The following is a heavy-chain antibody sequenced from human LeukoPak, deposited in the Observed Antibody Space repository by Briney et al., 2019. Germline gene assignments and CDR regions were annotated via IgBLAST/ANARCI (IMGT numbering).Heavy chain of an antibody. D-gene: IGHD3-9*01. CDR2: TYYRSRWYN. V-gene: IGHV6-1*01. Sequence: SQTLSLTCAISGDSVSSNSAAWSWIRQSPSRGLEWLGRTYYRSRWYNDYAASVKSRIIIKPDTSKNQFSLQLNSVTAADTDVYYCARMTGYYHLDVWGKGTAVTISS. J-gene: IGHJ6*03. CDR1: GDSVSSNSAA. CDR3: ARMTGYYHLDV.